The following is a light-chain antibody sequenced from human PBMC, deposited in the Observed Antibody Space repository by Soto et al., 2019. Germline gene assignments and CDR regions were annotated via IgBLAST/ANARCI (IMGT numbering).Light chain of an antibody. CDR1: SSNIENNF. CDR3: SSYTGGNPSYV. Sequence: QSVLTQPPSVSAAPGQRVTISCSGSSSNIENNFVSWYQQLPGTAPKLLIYDNNKRPSGIPDRFSGSKSGTSATLGVTGLQTGDEADYYCSSYTGGNPSYVFGTGTKLTVL. CDR2: DNN. V-gene: IGLV1-51*01. J-gene: IGLJ1*01.